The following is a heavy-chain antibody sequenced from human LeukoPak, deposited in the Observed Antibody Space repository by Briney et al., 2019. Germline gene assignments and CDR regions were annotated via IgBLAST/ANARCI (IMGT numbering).Heavy chain of an antibody. CDR1: GYSISSGYY. J-gene: IGHJ4*02. CDR3: ARVLTTENYFDY. CDR2: IYHSGST. V-gene: IGHV4-38-2*02. Sequence: SETLSLTCTVSGYSISSGYYWGWVRQPPGKGLEWIGSIYHSGSTYYNPSLKSRVTISVDTSKNQFSLKPSSVTAADTAVYYCARVLTTENYFDYWGQGTLVTVSS. D-gene: IGHD4-17*01.